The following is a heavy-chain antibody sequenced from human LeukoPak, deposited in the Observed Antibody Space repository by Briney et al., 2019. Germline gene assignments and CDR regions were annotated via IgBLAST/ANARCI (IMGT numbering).Heavy chain of an antibody. Sequence: PGGSLRLSCAASGFTFRNYGMYWVRQAPGKGLEWVAFIRYDGSNKYYADSVKGRFTISRDNSENTLDLQMNSLRAEDTAVYYCAKDGYCSTTSCYIDSWGQGTLVIVSS. V-gene: IGHV3-30*02. D-gene: IGHD2-2*03. J-gene: IGHJ4*02. CDR3: AKDGYCSTTSCYIDS. CDR2: IRYDGSNK. CDR1: GFTFRNYG.